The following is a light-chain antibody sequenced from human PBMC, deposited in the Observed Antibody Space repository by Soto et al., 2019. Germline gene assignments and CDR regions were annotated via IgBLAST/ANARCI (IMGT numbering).Light chain of an antibody. CDR3: QQRTNWPRSFT. CDR2: DTS. CDR1: QSVSSY. Sequence: EIVLTQSPATLSLSPGERATLSCRATQSVSSYLAWYQQKPGQAPRLLIYDTSKRATGIPARFSGSGSGTDFTLTISSLEPEDFAVYYCQQRTNWPRSFTFGPGTKVDIK. V-gene: IGKV3-11*01. J-gene: IGKJ3*01.